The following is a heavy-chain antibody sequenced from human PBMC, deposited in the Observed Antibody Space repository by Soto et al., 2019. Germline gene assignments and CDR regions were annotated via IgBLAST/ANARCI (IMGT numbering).Heavy chain of an antibody. D-gene: IGHD2-2*01. CDR1: GGTFSSYA. V-gene: IGHV1-69*13. CDR3: ARDYKENCSSTSCYRFDP. Sequence: SVKVSCKASGGTFSSYAISWVRQAPGQGLEWMGGIIPIFGTANYAQKFQGRVTITADESTSTAYMELSSLRSEDTAVYYCARDYKENCSSTSCYRFDPWGQGTLVTVS. CDR2: IIPIFGTA. J-gene: IGHJ5*02.